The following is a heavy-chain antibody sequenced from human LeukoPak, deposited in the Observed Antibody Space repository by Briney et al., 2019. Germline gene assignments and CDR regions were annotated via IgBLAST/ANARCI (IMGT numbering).Heavy chain of an antibody. Sequence: GGSLRLSCASSGFTFSSYGMHWVRQAPGKGLEWVAFIRYDGSNKYYADSVKGRFTISRDNSKNTLYLQMNSLRAEDTAVYYCAKDRNYGSGSYFDYWGQGTLVTVSS. J-gene: IGHJ4*02. CDR3: AKDRNYGSGSYFDY. D-gene: IGHD3-10*01. V-gene: IGHV3-30*02. CDR1: GFTFSSYG. CDR2: IRYDGSNK.